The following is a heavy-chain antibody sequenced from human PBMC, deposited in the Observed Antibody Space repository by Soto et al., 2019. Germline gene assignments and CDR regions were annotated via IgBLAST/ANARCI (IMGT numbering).Heavy chain of an antibody. D-gene: IGHD2-21*02. CDR2: IYYSGST. J-gene: IGHJ4*02. CDR3: ARQKVVTLIDY. CDR1: GGSISSYY. V-gene: IGHV4-59*01. Sequence: SETLSLTCTVSGGSISSYYWSWIRQPPGKGLEWIGYIYYSGSTNYNPSLKSRVTISVDTSKNQFSLKLSSVTAADTAVYYCARQKVVTLIDYWAQGTLVTVSS.